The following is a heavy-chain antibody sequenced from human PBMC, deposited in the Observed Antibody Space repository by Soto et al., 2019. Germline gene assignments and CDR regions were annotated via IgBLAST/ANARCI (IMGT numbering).Heavy chain of an antibody. CDR1: GCCVSISY. V-gene: IGHV4-4*07. CDR3: GREIAVVNWFDT. Sequence: SEILSVPRPVCGCCVSISYWSGIRQNAGKGLEWIGRIYTSGTTNYKPSLKSRVIMSVDTSKNQFYLNVRCVTAADTSFYYCGREIAVVNWFDTSGQ. J-gene: IGHJ5*02. CDR2: IYTSGTT. D-gene: IGHD6-19*01.